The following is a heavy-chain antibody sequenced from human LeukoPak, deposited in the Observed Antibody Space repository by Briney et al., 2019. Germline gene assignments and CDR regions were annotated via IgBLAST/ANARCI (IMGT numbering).Heavy chain of an antibody. D-gene: IGHD3-22*01. CDR3: SIVVVTPGIYYFDY. CDR1: GGSISSSSYY. V-gene: IGHV4-39*07. Sequence: SETLSLTCTVPGGSISSSSYYWGWIRQPPGKGLEWIGSIYYSGSTYYNPSLKSRVTISVDTSKNQFSLKLSSVTAADTAVYYCSIVVVTPGIYYFDYWGQGTLVTVSS. J-gene: IGHJ4*02. CDR2: IYYSGST.